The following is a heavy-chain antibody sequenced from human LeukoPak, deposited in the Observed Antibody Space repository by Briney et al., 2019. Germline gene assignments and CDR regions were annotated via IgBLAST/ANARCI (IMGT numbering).Heavy chain of an antibody. D-gene: IGHD2-8*01. Sequence: GGSLSLSCAASGFTFSGHWMHWVRQTPGKGLVWVADINGDGTATNYAGSVKGRFTISRDNAKNTLYLQMNTLRAEDTAVYYCAKDKWWGASDHWGQGSLVTVSS. V-gene: IGHV3-74*01. J-gene: IGHJ4*02. CDR2: INGDGTAT. CDR1: GFTFSGHW. CDR3: AKDKWWGASDH.